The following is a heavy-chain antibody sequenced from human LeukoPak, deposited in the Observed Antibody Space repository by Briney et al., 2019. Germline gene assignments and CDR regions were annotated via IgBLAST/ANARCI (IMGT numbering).Heavy chain of an antibody. J-gene: IGHJ4*02. CDR3: ARALAIGELSYFDY. CDR1: GGSVSSYY. D-gene: IGHD3-10*01. Sequence: SETLSLTCTVSGGSVSSYYWSWIRQPPGKGLEWIGYIYYSGSTNYNPSLKSRVTISVDTSKNQFSLKLSSVTAADTAVYYCARALAIGELSYFDYWGQGTLVTVSS. CDR2: IYYSGST. V-gene: IGHV4-59*08.